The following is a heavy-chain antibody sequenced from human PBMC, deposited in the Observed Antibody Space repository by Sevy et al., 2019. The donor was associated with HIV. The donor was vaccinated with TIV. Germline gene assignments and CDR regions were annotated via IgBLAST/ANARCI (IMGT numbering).Heavy chain of an antibody. J-gene: IGHJ4*02. Sequence: SETLSLTCTVSGGSISSYYWSWIRQPPGKGLEWIGYIYYSGSTNYNPSPKSRVTISVDTSKNQFSLKLSSVTAADTAVYYCARGGGEVPAATSFDYWGQGTLVTVSS. CDR1: GGSISSYY. D-gene: IGHD2-2*01. CDR2: IYYSGST. CDR3: ARGGGEVPAATSFDY. V-gene: IGHV4-59*01.